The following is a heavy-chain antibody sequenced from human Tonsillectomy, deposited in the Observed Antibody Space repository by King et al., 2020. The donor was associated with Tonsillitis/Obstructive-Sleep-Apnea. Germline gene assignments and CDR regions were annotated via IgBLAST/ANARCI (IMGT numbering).Heavy chain of an antibody. CDR2: INHGGST. D-gene: IGHD5-24*01. CDR1: GGSFSGYY. Sequence: VQLQQWGAGLLKPSETLSLTCAVSGGSFSGYYWSWIRQPPGKGLEWIGEINHGGSTNYNPSLKSRVTISVDTSKNPFSLKLSSVTAADTAMYYCASVPYGYNFFDYWGQGTLVTVSS. J-gene: IGHJ4*02. CDR3: ASVPYGYNFFDY. V-gene: IGHV4-34*01.